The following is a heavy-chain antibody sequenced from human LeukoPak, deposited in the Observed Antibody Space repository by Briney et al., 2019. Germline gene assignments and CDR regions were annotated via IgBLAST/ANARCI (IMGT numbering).Heavy chain of an antibody. J-gene: IGHJ4*02. CDR1: GYTVTGHY. D-gene: IGHD5-18*01. CDR3: AKDAYSGFSSSYNMDS. V-gene: IGHV1-2*02. Sequence: ASVKVSCKASGYTVTGHYLHWVRQAPGQGLEWMGWINPNSGVTNYAQKFQGRVTMTRDTSINTAYMELHSLTSDDTAMYYCAKDAYSGFSSSYNMDSWGQGTLATVSS. CDR2: INPNSGVT.